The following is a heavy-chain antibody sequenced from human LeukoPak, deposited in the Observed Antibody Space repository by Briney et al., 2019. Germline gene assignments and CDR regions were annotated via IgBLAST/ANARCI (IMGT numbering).Heavy chain of an antibody. Sequence: AGGSLRLSCAASGFTFSNYGMHWVRQAPGKGLEYVSAISSSGSTYYADSVKGRFTISRDNSKNTLYLQMTSLRADDTAVYYCVKTSRAAAGSDYWGQGTLVTVSS. CDR2: ISSSGST. CDR1: GFTFSNYG. D-gene: IGHD6-13*01. V-gene: IGHV3-64D*06. J-gene: IGHJ4*02. CDR3: VKTSRAAAGSDY.